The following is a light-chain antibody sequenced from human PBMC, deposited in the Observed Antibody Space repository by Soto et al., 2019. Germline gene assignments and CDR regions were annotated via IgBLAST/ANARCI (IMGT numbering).Light chain of an antibody. CDR3: SLYSGANQEV. Sequence: QSALTQPASVSGSPGQSITISCTETNNDVGSYTYVSWYQHHPGKAPKLMIYDVSNRPSGVSDRFSGSKSGNTASLTISGLQTEDEAYYYCSLYSGANQEVFGGGTKLTVL. V-gene: IGLV2-14*03. J-gene: IGLJ2*01. CDR2: DVS. CDR1: NNDVGSYTY.